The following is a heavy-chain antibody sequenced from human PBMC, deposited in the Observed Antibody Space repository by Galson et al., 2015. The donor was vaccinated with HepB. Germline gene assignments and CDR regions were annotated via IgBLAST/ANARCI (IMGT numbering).Heavy chain of an antibody. Sequence: SVKVSCKASGGTFSSYAVSWVRQAPGQGLEWMGRIIPILGIANYAQKFQGRVTITADKSTSTAYMELSSLRSEDTAVYYCARDRAVVGDAFDIWGKGTMVTVSS. CDR2: IIPILGIA. CDR3: ARDRAVVGDAFDI. J-gene: IGHJ3*02. V-gene: IGHV1-69*04. CDR1: GGTFSSYA. D-gene: IGHD6-19*01.